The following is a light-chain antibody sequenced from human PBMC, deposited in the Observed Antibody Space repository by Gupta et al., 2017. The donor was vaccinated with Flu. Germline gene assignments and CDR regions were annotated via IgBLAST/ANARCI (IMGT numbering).Light chain of an antibody. CDR1: RSEIGGYDY. V-gene: IGLV2-14*01. J-gene: IGLJ2*01. Sequence: QSALTQPAYVSGSPGQSIAISCTGTRSEIGGYDYVSWYQQHPGKAPKLMLFEVSRRLAGISDRFSCSRSGNTASLTISGLLAEDEAFYYCSSYTNANTVVVFGGGTKLTVL. CDR2: EVS. CDR3: SSYTNANTVVV.